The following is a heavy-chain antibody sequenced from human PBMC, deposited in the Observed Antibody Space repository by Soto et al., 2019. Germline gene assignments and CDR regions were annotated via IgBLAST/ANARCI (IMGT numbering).Heavy chain of an antibody. CDR1: GGSISSSSYY. V-gene: IGHV4-39*01. CDR3: ASLTYYYDSSGYYNWYFDL. J-gene: IGHJ2*01. Sequence: PSETLSLTCTVSGGSISSSSYYWGWIRQPPGKGLEWIGSIYYSGSTYYNPSLKSRVTISVDTSKNQFSLKLSSVTAADTAVYYCASLTYYYDSSGYYNWYFDLWGRGTLVTVSS. CDR2: IYYSGST. D-gene: IGHD3-22*01.